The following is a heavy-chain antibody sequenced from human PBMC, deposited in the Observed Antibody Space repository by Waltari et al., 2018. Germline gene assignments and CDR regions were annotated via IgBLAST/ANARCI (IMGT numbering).Heavy chain of an antibody. J-gene: IGHJ3*02. CDR3: ATQYYYDRSGYYYAFNM. Sequence: QVQLVQSGAEVKKPGASVKVYCKVSGDSLTELSMHWVRQAPGKGHEWMGGFDPEDGEILYAETFQGRVNMTEDTSTDTAYMELRNLRSEDTALYYCATQYYYDRSGYYYAFNMWGQGTMVTVSS. CDR2: FDPEDGEI. CDR1: GDSLTELS. V-gene: IGHV1-24*01. D-gene: IGHD3-22*01.